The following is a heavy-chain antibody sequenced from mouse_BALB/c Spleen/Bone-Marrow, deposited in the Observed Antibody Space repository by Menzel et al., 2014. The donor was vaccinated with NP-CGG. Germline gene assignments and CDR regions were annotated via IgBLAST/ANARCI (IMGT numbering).Heavy chain of an antibody. J-gene: IGHJ1*01. CDR3: ARSGSYYYGAYWYFDV. D-gene: IGHD1-1*01. V-gene: IGHV1S56*01. CDR2: IYPGDGST. Sequence: VQRVESGPELVEPGALVKISCRASGYTFTSSDINWVKQRPGQGLEWIGWIYPGDGSTMYNEKFKGEATLTADKSSSTAYMQLSSLTSENSAVYFCARSGSYYYGAYWYFDVWGAGTTVTVSS. CDR1: GYTFTSSD.